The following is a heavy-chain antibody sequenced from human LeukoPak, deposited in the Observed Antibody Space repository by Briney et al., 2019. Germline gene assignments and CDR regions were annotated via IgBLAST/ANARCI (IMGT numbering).Heavy chain of an antibody. J-gene: IGHJ4*02. CDR2: ISSNGGST. D-gene: IGHD6-13*01. CDR1: GFTFSGYP. V-gene: IGHV3-64D*06. Sequence: GGSLRLSCSASGFTFSGYPMHWVRQAPGKGLQYVSGISSNGGSTYYADSVKARFTISRDNSTNTLFLQMSSLRAEDTTVYYCVKRGSSWSFDYWGQGTLVTVSS. CDR3: VKRGSSWSFDY.